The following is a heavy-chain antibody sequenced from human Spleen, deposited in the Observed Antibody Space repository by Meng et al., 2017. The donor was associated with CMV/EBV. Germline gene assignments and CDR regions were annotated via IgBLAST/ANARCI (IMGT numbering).Heavy chain of an antibody. J-gene: IGHJ4*02. Sequence: SETLSLTCAVSGASVSSNTAVWNWIRQSPSRGLEWLGRTFYRSEWYSDYALSVKSRISITPDTSQNQFSLQLKSVTPEDTAIYYCARVGLSGSHWAYFDSWGQGALVTVSS. CDR1: GASVSSNTAV. CDR2: TFYRSEWYS. V-gene: IGHV6-1*01. D-gene: IGHD1-26*01. CDR3: ARVGLSGSHWAYFDS.